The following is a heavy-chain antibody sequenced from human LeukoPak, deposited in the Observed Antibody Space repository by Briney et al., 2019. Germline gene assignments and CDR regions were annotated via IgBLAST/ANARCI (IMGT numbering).Heavy chain of an antibody. CDR2: INPNSGGT. V-gene: IGHV1-2*02. Sequence: ASVKVSCKASGYTFTGYYMHWVRQAPGQRLEWMAWINPNSGGTNYAQKFQCRVTMTRDTSISTAYMELSRLRSDDTAVYYCARDRDIVATLAPPYYYMDVWGKGTTVTISS. CDR1: GYTFTGYY. D-gene: IGHD5-12*01. J-gene: IGHJ6*03. CDR3: ARDRDIVATLAPPYYYMDV.